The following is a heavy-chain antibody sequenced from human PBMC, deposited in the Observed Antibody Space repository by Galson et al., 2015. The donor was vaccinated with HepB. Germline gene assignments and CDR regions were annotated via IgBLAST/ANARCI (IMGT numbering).Heavy chain of an antibody. CDR1: GITFSGIYW. J-gene: IGHJ4*02. Sequence: SLRLSCAASGITFSGIYWMSWVRQAPGKGLEWVANIKYDGSEKNYVDSVKGRFTISKDSAKNSLYLQMNSLRAEDTAVYYCTRDQDWGQGTLVTVSS. CDR3: TRDQD. V-gene: IGHV3-7*03. CDR2: IKYDGSEK.